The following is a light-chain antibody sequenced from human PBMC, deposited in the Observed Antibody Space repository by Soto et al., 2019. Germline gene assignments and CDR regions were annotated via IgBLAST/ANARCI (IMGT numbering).Light chain of an antibody. J-gene: IGKJ2*01. CDR3: QQSYTTPVT. CDR1: QSITNY. V-gene: IGKV1-39*01. Sequence: DIQMTQSPSSLSASVGDRVTITCRASQSITNYLNWYQQKPGKAPKVLIYGASNLQSGVPSRFSGSGSGTDFTLTISSLQPGDFATYYCQQSYTTPVTFGQGTKLENK. CDR2: GAS.